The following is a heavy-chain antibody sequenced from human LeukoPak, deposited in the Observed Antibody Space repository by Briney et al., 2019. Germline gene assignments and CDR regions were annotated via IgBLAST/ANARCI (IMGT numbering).Heavy chain of an antibody. Sequence: SETLSLTCTVSGGSISSYYWSWIRQPPGKGLEWIGYIYYSGSTNYNPSLKSRVTISVDTSKNQFSLKLSPVTAADTAVYYCASTYCSGGSCSTNFDYWGQGTLVTVSS. D-gene: IGHD2-15*01. CDR3: ASTYCSGGSCSTNFDY. J-gene: IGHJ4*02. V-gene: IGHV4-59*08. CDR2: IYYSGST. CDR1: GGSISSYY.